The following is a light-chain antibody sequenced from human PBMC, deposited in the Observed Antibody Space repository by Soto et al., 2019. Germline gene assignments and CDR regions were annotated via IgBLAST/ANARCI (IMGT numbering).Light chain of an antibody. Sequence: HTVVTQEPSLTVSPGGTVTLTCASSTGAVTSGNYPSWFQQKPGQTPRTLIYTTNSRHSWTPARFSGSLLGGKAAHTLSGVQPEDEAEYYCLLYYGGAQLVFGGGTKLTVL. CDR2: TTN. J-gene: IGLJ3*02. V-gene: IGLV7-43*01. CDR3: LLYYGGAQLV. CDR1: TGAVTSGNY.